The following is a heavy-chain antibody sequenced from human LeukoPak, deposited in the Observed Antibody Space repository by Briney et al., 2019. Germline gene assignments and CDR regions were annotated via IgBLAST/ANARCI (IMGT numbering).Heavy chain of an antibody. CDR3: ARGGMYYDILTGYSRPWDYFDY. Sequence: SETLSLTCSVSGDSIRSYYWSWIRQPPGKGLGWIGYIYYSGSTNYNPALKSRVTISVDTSKNQFSLKLSSVTAADTAVYYCARGGMYYDILTGYSRPWDYFDYWGQGTLVTVSS. CDR1: GDSIRSYY. V-gene: IGHV4-59*01. D-gene: IGHD3-9*01. CDR2: IYYSGST. J-gene: IGHJ4*02.